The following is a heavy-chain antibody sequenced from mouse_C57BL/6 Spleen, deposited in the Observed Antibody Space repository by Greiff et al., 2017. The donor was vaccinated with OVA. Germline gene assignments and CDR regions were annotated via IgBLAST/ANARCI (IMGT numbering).Heavy chain of an antibody. CDR1: GYTFTSYW. CDR3: ARDSSGYFYFDY. D-gene: IGHD3-2*02. CDR2: INPSNGGT. J-gene: IGHJ2*01. Sequence: QVHVKQSGTELVKPGASVKLSCKASGYTFTSYWMHWVKQRPGQGLEWIGNINPSNGGTNYNEKFKSKATLTVDKSSSTAYMQLSSLTSEDSAVYYCARDSSGYFYFDYWGQGTTLTVSS. V-gene: IGHV1-53*01.